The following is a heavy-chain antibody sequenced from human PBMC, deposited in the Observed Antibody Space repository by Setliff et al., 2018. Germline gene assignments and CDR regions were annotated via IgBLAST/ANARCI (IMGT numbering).Heavy chain of an antibody. Sequence: KTSETLSLTCTVSGGSISSGSYYWSWIRRPAGKGLEWIGRIYTSGSTNYNPSLKSRVTISVDTSKNQFSLKLSSVTAADTAVYYCARVAQYSSSSFYYYYYGMDVWGQGTTVTVSS. V-gene: IGHV4-61*02. CDR1: GGSISSGSYY. D-gene: IGHD6-6*01. CDR2: IYTSGST. CDR3: ARVAQYSSSSFYYYYYGMDV. J-gene: IGHJ6*02.